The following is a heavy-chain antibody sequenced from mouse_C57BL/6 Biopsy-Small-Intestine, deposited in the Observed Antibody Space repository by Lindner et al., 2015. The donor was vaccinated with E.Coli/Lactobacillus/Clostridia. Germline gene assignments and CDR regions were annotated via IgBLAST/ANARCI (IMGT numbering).Heavy chain of an antibody. CDR1: GFTFSDYG. D-gene: IGHD2-3*01. Sequence: VQLQESGGGLVKPGGSLKLSCAASGFTFSDYGMHWVRQAPEKGLEWVAYISNGSSTIYYADTVKGRFTISRDNAKNTLFLQMTSLRSEDTAMYYCASRASDGYYFDYWGQGTTLTASS. CDR3: ASRASDGYYFDY. J-gene: IGHJ2*01. CDR2: ISNGSSTI. V-gene: IGHV5-17*01.